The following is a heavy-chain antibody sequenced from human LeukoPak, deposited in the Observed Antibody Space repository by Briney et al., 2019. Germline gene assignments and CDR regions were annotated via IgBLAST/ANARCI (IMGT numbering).Heavy chain of an antibody. V-gene: IGHV4-59*01. Sequence: PSETLSLTCTVSGGSISSYYWSWIRQPPGNGLESIGDTYYSGSTNYNPSLKSRVTISVDTSKHQFSLKLSSVTAADTAVFFFKQKPAYDILTGYYSGWYFDLWGRGTLVTVSS. D-gene: IGHD3-9*01. J-gene: IGHJ2*01. CDR1: GGSISSYY. CDR2: TYYSGST. CDR3: KQKPAYDILTGYYSGWYFDL.